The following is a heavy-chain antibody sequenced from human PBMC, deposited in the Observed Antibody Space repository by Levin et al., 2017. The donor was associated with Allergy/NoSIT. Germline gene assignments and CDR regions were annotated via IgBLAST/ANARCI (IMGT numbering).Heavy chain of an antibody. J-gene: IGHJ4*02. CDR1: GFTFSDHY. D-gene: IGHD4-17*01. V-gene: IGHV3-72*01. CDR3: ARVVSDYGDYTLDY. CDR2: TRKRANSYTT. Sequence: GESLKISCAASGFTFSDHYMDWVRQAPGKGLEWVGRTRKRANSYTTEYAASVKGRFTISRDDSKNSLYLQMNSLKTEDTAVYYCARVVSDYGDYTLDYWGQGTLVTVSS.